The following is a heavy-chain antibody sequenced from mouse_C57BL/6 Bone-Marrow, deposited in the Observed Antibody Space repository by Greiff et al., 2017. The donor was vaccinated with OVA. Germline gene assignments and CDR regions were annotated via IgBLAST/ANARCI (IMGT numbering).Heavy chain of an antibody. D-gene: IGHD2-1*01. J-gene: IGHJ4*01. CDR1: GFSFNTYA. V-gene: IGHV10-1*01. Sequence: GGGLVQPKGSLKLSCAASGFSFNTYAMNWVRQAPGKGLEWVARIRSKSNNYATYYADSVKDRFTISRDDSESMLYLQMNNMKTEDPAMYYCVGQGGLLIYYYAMDYWGQGTSVTVSS. CDR2: IRSKSNNYAT. CDR3: VGQGGLLIYYYAMDY.